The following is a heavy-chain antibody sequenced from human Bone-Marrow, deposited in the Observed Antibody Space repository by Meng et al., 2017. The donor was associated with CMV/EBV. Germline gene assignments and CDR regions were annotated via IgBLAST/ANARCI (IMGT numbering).Heavy chain of an antibody. Sequence: AVYGGAVNGYYWSWIRQTPGKGLEWIGEINHSGSTNYNPSLKSRVTISVDTSKNQFSLKLSSVTAADTAVYYCARAYCGGDCPFDYWGQGTLVTVSS. CDR3: ARAYCGGDCPFDY. CDR2: INHSGST. J-gene: IGHJ4*02. CDR1: GGAVNGYY. V-gene: IGHV4-34*01. D-gene: IGHD2-21*01.